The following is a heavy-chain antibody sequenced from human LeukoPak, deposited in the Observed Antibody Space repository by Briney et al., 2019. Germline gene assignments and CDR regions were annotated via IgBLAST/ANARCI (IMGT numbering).Heavy chain of an antibody. J-gene: IGHJ4*02. CDR3: AKDGAWLRFDD. CDR1: GFTFSTYG. Sequence: GGSLRLSCEASGFTFSTYGINWVRQAPGKGLEWVSAISGSGGSTYYADSVKGRFTISRDNSKNTLWLQMKTLRAEDTAVYYCAKDGAWLRFDDWGQGILVTVSS. V-gene: IGHV3-23*01. D-gene: IGHD5-12*01. CDR2: ISGSGGST.